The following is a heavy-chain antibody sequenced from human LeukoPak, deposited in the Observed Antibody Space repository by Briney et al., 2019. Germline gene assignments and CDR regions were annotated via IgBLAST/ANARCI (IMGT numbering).Heavy chain of an antibody. Sequence: SETLSLTCTVSGGSISSYYWSWIRQPAGKGLEWIGRIYTSGSTSYNPSLKSRVTMSVDTSKNQFSLKLSSVTAADTAVYYCARDSLMVRGVMHPTNYYYYGMDVWGQGTTVTVSS. D-gene: IGHD3-10*01. J-gene: IGHJ6*02. CDR3: ARDSLMVRGVMHPTNYYYYGMDV. CDR1: GGSISSYY. V-gene: IGHV4-4*07. CDR2: IYTSGST.